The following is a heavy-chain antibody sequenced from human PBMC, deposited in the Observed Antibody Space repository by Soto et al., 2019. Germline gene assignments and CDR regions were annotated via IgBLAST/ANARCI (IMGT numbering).Heavy chain of an antibody. D-gene: IGHD6-13*01. CDR1: GGSISSYF. V-gene: IGHV4-59*01. J-gene: IGHJ4*02. Sequence: KTSETLSLTCTVSGGSISSYFYIWVRQPPGKGLEWIGSVYYTGTTDYNPSLKSRVTISVDTSKTQFSLNLRSVTAADTAVYYCARDLAAVPRAFDYWGRGTPVTVSS. CDR3: ARDLAAVPRAFDY. CDR2: VYYTGTT.